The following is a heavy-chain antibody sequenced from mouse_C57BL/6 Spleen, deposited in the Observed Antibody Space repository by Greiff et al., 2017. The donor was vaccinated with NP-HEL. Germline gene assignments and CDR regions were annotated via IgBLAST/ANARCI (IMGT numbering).Heavy chain of an antibody. V-gene: IGHV5-15*01. CDR1: GFTFSDYG. CDR3: ASLNWDGGYFDV. CDR2: ISNLAYSI. D-gene: IGHD4-1*01. Sequence: EVHLVESGGGLVQPGGSLKLSCAASGFTFSDYGMAWVRQAPRKGPEWVAFISNLAYSIYYADTVTGRFTISRENAKNTLYLEMSSLRSEDTAMYYCASLNWDGGYFDVWGTGTTVTVSS. J-gene: IGHJ1*03.